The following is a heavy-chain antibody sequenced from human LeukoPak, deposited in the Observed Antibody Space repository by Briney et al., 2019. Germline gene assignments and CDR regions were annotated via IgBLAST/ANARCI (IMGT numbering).Heavy chain of an antibody. V-gene: IGHV3-48*03. CDR2: ISSSGTTI. CDR1: GFTFSTYE. D-gene: IGHD6-19*01. Sequence: GGSLRLSCAASGFTFSTYEMNWVRQAPGKGLEGVSYISSSGTTIYYADSVKGRFTISRDNAKNSLYLQMNSLRAEDTAVYYCAKDRLRVGIAVAGTGDDAFDIWGQGTMVTVSS. J-gene: IGHJ3*02. CDR3: AKDRLRVGIAVAGTGDDAFDI.